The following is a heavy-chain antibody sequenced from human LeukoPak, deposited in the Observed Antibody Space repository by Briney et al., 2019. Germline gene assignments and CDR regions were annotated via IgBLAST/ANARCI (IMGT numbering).Heavy chain of an antibody. V-gene: IGHV4-38-2*02. Sequence: SETLSLTCTVSGYSISSGYYWGWIRQPPGKGLEWIGSIYHSGSTYYSPSLKSRVTISVDTSKNQFSLKLSSVTAADTAVYYCARSDYANWFDPWGQGTLVTVSS. CDR3: ARSDYANWFDP. J-gene: IGHJ5*02. D-gene: IGHD4-17*01. CDR1: GYSISSGYY. CDR2: IYHSGST.